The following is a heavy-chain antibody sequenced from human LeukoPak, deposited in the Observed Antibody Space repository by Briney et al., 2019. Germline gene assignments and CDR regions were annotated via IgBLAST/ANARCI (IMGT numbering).Heavy chain of an antibody. CDR1: GGSISSSGYY. J-gene: IGHJ4*02. D-gene: IGHD1-26*01. CDR2: IYHSGST. V-gene: IGHV4-39*07. Sequence: SETLSLTCKDSGGSISSSGYYWGWIRLPPGKGLEWIGEIYHSGSTNYNPSLKSRVTISVDKSKNQFSLKLSSVTAADTAVYYCARVSRYSGSYYIDYWGQGTLVTVSS. CDR3: ARVSRYSGSYYIDY.